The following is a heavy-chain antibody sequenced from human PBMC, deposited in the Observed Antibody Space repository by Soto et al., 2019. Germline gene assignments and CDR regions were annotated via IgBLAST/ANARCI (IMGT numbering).Heavy chain of an antibody. V-gene: IGHV3-23*01. CDR3: GTTIGQEQLRWGSCFSGGDY. J-gene: IGHJ4*02. CDR1: GFTFSTYA. CDR2: ISSSGDRT. Sequence: EVHLLESGGGLVQPGGSLRLSCGASGFTFSTYAMTWVRQAPGKGLEWVSAISSSGDRTSYAASVKGRFTISRDNSKNTLQPQMNSLRAEDTAVNYWGTTIGQEQLRWGSCFSGGDYWGQGTLVTVSS. D-gene: IGHD2-15*01.